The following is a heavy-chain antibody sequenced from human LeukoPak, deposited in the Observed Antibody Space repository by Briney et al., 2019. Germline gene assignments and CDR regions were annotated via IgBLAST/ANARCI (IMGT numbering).Heavy chain of an antibody. CDR2: ISGSGGST. V-gene: IGHV3-23*01. J-gene: IGHJ4*02. CDR1: GFTFSSYA. CDR3: AKENAITMIVVVINYFDY. Sequence: GGSLRLSCAASGFTFSSYAMSWVRQAPGKGLEWVSAISGSGGSTYYADSVKGRFTTSRDNSKNTLYLQMNSLRAEDTAVYYCAKENAITMIVVVINYFDYWGQGTLVTVSS. D-gene: IGHD3-22*01.